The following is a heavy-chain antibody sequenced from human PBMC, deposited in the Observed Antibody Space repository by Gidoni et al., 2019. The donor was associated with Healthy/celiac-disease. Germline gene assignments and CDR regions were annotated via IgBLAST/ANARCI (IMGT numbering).Heavy chain of an antibody. V-gene: IGHV4-34*01. J-gene: IGHJ5*02. CDR1: GGSFSGYY. CDR2: INHSGST. Sequence: QVQLQQWGAGLLKPSETLSLTCAAYGGSFSGYYWSWIRQPPGKGLELIGEINHSGSTNYNPSLKSRVTISVDTSKNQFSLKLSSVTAADTAVYYCARVTPGYSSGWYNRGKNWFDPWGQGTLVTVSS. D-gene: IGHD6-19*01. CDR3: ARVTPGYSSGWYNRGKNWFDP.